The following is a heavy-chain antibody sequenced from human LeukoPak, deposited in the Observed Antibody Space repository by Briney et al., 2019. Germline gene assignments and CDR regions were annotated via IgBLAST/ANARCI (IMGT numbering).Heavy chain of an antibody. J-gene: IGHJ6*02. CDR1: GFTFSSYG. CDR2: ISYDGSNK. D-gene: IGHD2-2*01. Sequence: GGSMRLSCAASGFTFSSYGMHWVRQAPGKGLEWVAVISYDGSNKYYADSVKGRFTVSRDNSKNTLYLQMNSLRAEDTAVYYCAKDIVVVPAAIDYYYYYGMDVWGQGTTVTVSS. V-gene: IGHV3-30*18. CDR3: AKDIVVVPAAIDYYYYYGMDV.